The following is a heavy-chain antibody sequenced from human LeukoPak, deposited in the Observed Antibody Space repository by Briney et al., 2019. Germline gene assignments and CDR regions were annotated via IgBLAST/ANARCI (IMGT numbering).Heavy chain of an antibody. CDR2: IYPGDSDT. CDR3: ALGLRNYGSSYYYYYGMDV. D-gene: IGHD3-16*01. CDR1: GYTFISYW. Sequence: GESLKISCKGSGYTFISYWIAWVRQMPGKGLEGMGIIYPGDSDTRYSSSFQGQVTISADKSINTAYLQWSSLKASDTAMYYCALGLRNYGSSYYYYYGMDVWGQGTTVTVSS. J-gene: IGHJ6*02. V-gene: IGHV5-51*01.